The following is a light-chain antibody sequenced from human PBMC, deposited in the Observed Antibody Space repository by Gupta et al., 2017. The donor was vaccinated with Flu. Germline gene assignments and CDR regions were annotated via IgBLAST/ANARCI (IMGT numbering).Light chain of an antibody. J-gene: IGLJ1*01. CDR2: EVN. V-gene: IGLV2-23*02. CDR3: CSYASSSTFV. CDR1: SSDVGSYYL. Sequence: SITSSGTGTSSDVGSYYLCSWFHLHPATTPHLIICEVNQRPSAVSIRFSGSKSGNTASLTISGLQAEDDSDYYSCSYASSSTFVFGTGTKVTVL.